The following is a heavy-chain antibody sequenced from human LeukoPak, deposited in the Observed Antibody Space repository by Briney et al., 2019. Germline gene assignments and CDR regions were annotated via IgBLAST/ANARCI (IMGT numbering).Heavy chain of an antibody. V-gene: IGHV2-5*02. J-gene: IGHJ2*01. CDR2: IYWDDDK. CDR3: AHGKGGLPYWYFDL. Sequence: SGPTLVKPTQTLTLTCTFSGFSLSTSGVGVGWIRQPPGKALEWLALIYWDDDKRYSPSLKSRLTITKDTSKNQVVLTMTNMDPVDTATYYCAHGKGGLPYWYFDLWGRGTLVTVSS. D-gene: IGHD3-16*01. CDR1: GFSLSTSGVG.